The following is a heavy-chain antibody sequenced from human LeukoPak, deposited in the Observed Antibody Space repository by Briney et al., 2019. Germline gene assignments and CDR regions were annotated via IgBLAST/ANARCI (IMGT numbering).Heavy chain of an antibody. V-gene: IGHV3-13*01. J-gene: IGHJ4*02. CDR2: IGSAGYT. D-gene: IGHD1-14*01. CDR1: GFTFDNND. CDR3: VRQPDSARYGFDY. Sequence: GGSLRLSCEVSGFTFDNNDMHWVRQTTGKGLEWVSAIGSAGYTYYADSVRGRFTITRDNAKQSLYLQMNSLRVEDTVVYHCVRQPDSARYGFDYWGRGTQVTVSS.